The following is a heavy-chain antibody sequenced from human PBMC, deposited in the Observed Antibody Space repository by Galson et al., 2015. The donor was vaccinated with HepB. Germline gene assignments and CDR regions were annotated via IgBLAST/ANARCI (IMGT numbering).Heavy chain of an antibody. J-gene: IGHJ5*02. CDR2: LSGSSGGT. CDR1: GFTFDNYA. Sequence: SLRLSCAASGFTFDNYAMTWVRQAPGKGLEWVSTLSGSSGGTYYADSAKGRFIISRDNSKNTLYLQMNSLRAEDTAVYYCAKGVQMATVVNWFDPWGQGTLVTVSS. CDR3: AKGVQMATVVNWFDP. V-gene: IGHV3-23*01. D-gene: IGHD5-24*01.